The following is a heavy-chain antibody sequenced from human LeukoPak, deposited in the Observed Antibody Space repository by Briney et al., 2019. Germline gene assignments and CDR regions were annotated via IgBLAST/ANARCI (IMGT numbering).Heavy chain of an antibody. D-gene: IGHD3-10*01. Sequence: PSETLSLTCIFSVGSINTYYWSWIRQPPGKGLEWIGYIHYSGSTNYNPSLKSRVTLSLDTSQNQFSLKLTSVTAADTAVYYCAREGPGSSGWFDPWGQGTLVTVSS. J-gene: IGHJ5*02. V-gene: IGHV4-59*01. CDR3: AREGPGSSGWFDP. CDR1: VGSINTYY. CDR2: IHYSGST.